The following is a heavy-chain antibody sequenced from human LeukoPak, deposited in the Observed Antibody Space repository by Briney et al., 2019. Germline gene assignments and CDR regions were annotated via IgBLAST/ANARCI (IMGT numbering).Heavy chain of an antibody. J-gene: IGHJ3*02. CDR2: IKQDGSEK. CDR1: GFTFSSYW. D-gene: IGHD4-17*01. V-gene: IGHV3-7*01. CDR3: ARVPLYGDYVAAFDI. Sequence: PGGSLRLSCAASGFTFSSYWMSWVRQAPGKGLEWVANIKQDGSEKYYVDSVKGRFTISRDNAKNSLYLQMNSLRAEDTAVYYCARVPLYGDYVAAFDIWGQGTMVTVSS.